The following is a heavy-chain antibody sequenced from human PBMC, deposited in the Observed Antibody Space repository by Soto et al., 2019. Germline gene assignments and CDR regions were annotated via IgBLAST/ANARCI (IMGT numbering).Heavy chain of an antibody. CDR2: ISYDGSNK. J-gene: IGHJ6*02. CDR3: AKDKLIGYYYFYGLDV. D-gene: IGHD2-15*01. Sequence: QVQLVESGGGVVQPGRSLRLSCAASGFTFNSYGMHWVRQAPGKGLEWVAVISYDGSNKYYADSVKGRFTISRDNSKNTLYLQMKSLRPEDTAVYYCAKDKLIGYYYFYGLDVWGQGTTVTVSS. CDR1: GFTFNSYG. V-gene: IGHV3-30*18.